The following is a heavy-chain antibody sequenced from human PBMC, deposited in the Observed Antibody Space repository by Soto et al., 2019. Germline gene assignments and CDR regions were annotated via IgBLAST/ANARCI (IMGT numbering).Heavy chain of an antibody. V-gene: IGHV4-39*01. CDR1: GGSISSSSYY. J-gene: IGHJ5*02. CDR2: IYYSGST. CDR3: ASQYCTNGVCYTSWFDP. Sequence: PSETLSLTCTVSGGSISSSSYYWGWIRQPPGKGLEWIGSIYYSGSTYYNPSLKSRVTISVDTSKNQFSLKLSSVTAADTAVYYCASQYCTNGVCYTSWFDPWGQGTLVTVSS. D-gene: IGHD2-8*01.